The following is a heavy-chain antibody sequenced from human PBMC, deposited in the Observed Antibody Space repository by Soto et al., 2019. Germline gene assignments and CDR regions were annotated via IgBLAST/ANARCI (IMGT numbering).Heavy chain of an antibody. CDR2: INPNSGGT. V-gene: IGHV1-2*04. CDR3: ARSRITMVRALKSHMDV. Sequence: ASVKVSCKASGYTFTGYYMHWVRQAPGQGLEWMGWINPNSGGTNYAQKFQGWVTMTRDTSISTAYMELSRLRSDDTAVYYCARSRITMVRALKSHMDVWGQGTTVTVSS. J-gene: IGHJ6*02. CDR1: GYTFTGYY. D-gene: IGHD3-10*01.